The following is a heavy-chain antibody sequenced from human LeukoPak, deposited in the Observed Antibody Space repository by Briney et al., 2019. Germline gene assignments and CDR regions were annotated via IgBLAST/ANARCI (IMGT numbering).Heavy chain of an antibody. CDR3: ARDACSGGSCLDY. V-gene: IGHV3-23*01. CDR1: GFTFSSYA. J-gene: IGHJ4*02. Sequence: QPGGSLRLSCAASGFTFSSYAMSWVRQAPGKGLEWVSAISGSGGSTYYADSVKGRFTISRDNAKNSLYLQMNSLRAEDTAVYYCARDACSGGSCLDYWGQGTLVTVSS. D-gene: IGHD2-15*01. CDR2: ISGSGGST.